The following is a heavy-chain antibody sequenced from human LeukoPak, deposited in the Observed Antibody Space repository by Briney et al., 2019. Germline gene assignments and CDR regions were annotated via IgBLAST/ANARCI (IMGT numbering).Heavy chain of an antibody. CDR1: GFTFSNYS. D-gene: IGHD6-13*01. CDR2: ISGSGGST. CDR3: AKCLPSIAAAGTLY. Sequence: GGSLRLSCAASGFTFSNYSMNWVRQAPGKGLEWVSAISGSGGSTYYADSVKGRFTISRDNSKNTLYLQMNSLRAEDTAVYYCAKCLPSIAAAGTLYWGQGTLVTVSS. V-gene: IGHV3-23*01. J-gene: IGHJ4*02.